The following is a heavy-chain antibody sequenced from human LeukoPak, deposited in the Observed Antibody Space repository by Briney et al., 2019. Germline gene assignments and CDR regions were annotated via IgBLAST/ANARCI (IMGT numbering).Heavy chain of an antibody. CDR2: IIPIFGTA. Sequence: SVKVSCKASGGTFSSYAISWVRQAPGQGLEWMGRIIPIFGTANYAQKFQGRVTITTDESTSTAYMELSSLRSEDTAVYYCARAVGDYGGNSGLDYWGQGTLVTVSS. CDR3: ARAVGDYGGNSGLDY. V-gene: IGHV1-69*05. J-gene: IGHJ4*02. CDR1: GGTFSSYA. D-gene: IGHD4-23*01.